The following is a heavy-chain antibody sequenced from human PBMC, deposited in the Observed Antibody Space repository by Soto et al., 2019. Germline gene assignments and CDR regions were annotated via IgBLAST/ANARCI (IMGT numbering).Heavy chain of an antibody. CDR1: GFTFSSYA. J-gene: IGHJ6*02. CDR3: AKTKXGVVVVVAATPSYGMDV. Sequence: PGGSLRLSCAASGFTFSSYAMSWVRQAPGKGLEWVSAISGSGGSTYYADSVKGRFTISRDNSMNTLYLQMNSLRPEDTAVYYCAKTKXGVVVVVAATPSYGMDVWGQGTTVTVSS. V-gene: IGHV3-23*01. CDR2: ISGSGGST. D-gene: IGHD2-15*01.